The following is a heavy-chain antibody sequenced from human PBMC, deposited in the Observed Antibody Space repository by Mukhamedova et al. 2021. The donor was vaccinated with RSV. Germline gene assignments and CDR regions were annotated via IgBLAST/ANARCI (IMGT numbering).Heavy chain of an antibody. CDR2: IRSKVHGRTT. J-gene: IGHJ3*02. Sequence: QAPGKGLEWVCFIRSKVHGRTTEYAASVKGRFSISREESRNIAYLQMNSLKIEDTAVYYCTRGIFGVEVDAFDIWGPGTMVTVS. D-gene: IGHD3-3*01. V-gene: IGHV3-49*02. CDR3: TRGIFGVEVDAFDI.